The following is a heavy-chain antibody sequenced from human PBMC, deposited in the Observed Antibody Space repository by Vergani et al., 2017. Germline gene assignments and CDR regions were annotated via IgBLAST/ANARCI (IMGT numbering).Heavy chain of an antibody. V-gene: IGHV3-30*02. CDR3: TKAGQYDSDNFHDS. D-gene: IGHD3-22*01. CDR2: IHYDGSHE. J-gene: IGHJ1*01. Sequence: QVQLVESGGGVVQPGRSLRLSCAASGFSFSSFGFHWVRQAPGKGLEWVAFIHYDGSHEYYIDSVKGRFTISRDNSKNTLFLQMNSLRADDSAVYYCTKAGQYDSDNFHDSWGQGALVTVAS. CDR1: GFSFSSFG.